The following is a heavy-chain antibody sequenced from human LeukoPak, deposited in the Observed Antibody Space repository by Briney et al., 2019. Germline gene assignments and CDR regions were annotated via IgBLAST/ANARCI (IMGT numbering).Heavy chain of an antibody. CDR2: IYPGDSDT. CDR3: ARQSVKGAYDYTSSFDY. CDR1: GYSFTSYW. V-gene: IGHV5-51*01. D-gene: IGHD5-12*01. J-gene: IGHJ4*02. Sequence: GESLKISCKGSGYSFTSYWIGWVRQMPGKGLEWMGIIYPGDSDTRYSPSLQGQVTISADKSISTAYLQWSSLKSSDTAMYYCARQSVKGAYDYTSSFDYWGQGTLVTVSS.